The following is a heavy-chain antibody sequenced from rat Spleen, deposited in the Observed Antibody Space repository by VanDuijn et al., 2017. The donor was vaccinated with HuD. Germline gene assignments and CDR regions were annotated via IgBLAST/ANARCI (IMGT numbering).Heavy chain of an antibody. D-gene: IGHD1-11*01. J-gene: IGHJ2*01. Sequence: EVQVVESGGGLVQPHGSLKISCAASGFTFTNAAMYWVRQAPGKGLEWVATISYDGRSTYYRDSVKGRFTISRDNAKSTLFLQMDSLRSEDTATYYCGRRDYGGYGDYWGQGVMVTVSS. V-gene: IGHV5-29*01. CDR3: GRRDYGGYGDY. CDR1: GFTFTNAA. CDR2: ISYDGRST.